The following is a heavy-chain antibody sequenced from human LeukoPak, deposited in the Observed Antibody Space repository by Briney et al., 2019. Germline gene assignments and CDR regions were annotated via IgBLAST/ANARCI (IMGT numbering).Heavy chain of an antibody. D-gene: IGHD3-10*01. Sequence: SETLSLTCTVSGGSISSGSYYWSWIRQPAGKGLEWIGRIYTSGSTNYNPSLKSRVTISVDTSKNQFSLKLSSVTAADTAVYYCARLDSVVRAFDIWGQGTMVTVSS. V-gene: IGHV4-61*02. CDR2: IYTSGST. CDR1: GGSISSGSYY. CDR3: ARLDSVVRAFDI. J-gene: IGHJ3*02.